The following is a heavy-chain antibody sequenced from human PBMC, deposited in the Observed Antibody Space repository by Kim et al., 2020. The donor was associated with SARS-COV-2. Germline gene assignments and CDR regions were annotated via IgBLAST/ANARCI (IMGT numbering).Heavy chain of an antibody. CDR1: GFTFSSYA. CDR3: ARGEDYDFWSGSGHYYGMDG. Sequence: GGSLRLSCAASGFTFSSYAMHWVRQAPGKGLEWVAVISYDGSNKYYVDSVKGRFTISRDNSKNTLYLQMNSLRAEDTAVYYCARGEDYDFWSGSGHYYGMDGWGQGTTVTVSS. J-gene: IGHJ6*02. CDR2: ISYDGSNK. D-gene: IGHD3-3*01. V-gene: IGHV3-30*04.